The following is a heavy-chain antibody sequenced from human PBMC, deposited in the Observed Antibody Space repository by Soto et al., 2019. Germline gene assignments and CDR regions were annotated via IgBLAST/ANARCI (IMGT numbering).Heavy chain of an antibody. Sequence: SETLSLTCTVSGGSISSGGYYWSWIRQHPGKGLEWIGYIYYSGSTYYNPSLKSRVTISVDTSKNQFSLKLSSVTAAGTAVYYCAVYCSSTSCYSSGYYGMDVWGQGTTVTVSS. J-gene: IGHJ6*02. CDR1: GGSISSGGYY. CDR3: AVYCSSTSCYSSGYYGMDV. V-gene: IGHV4-31*03. D-gene: IGHD2-2*01. CDR2: IYYSGST.